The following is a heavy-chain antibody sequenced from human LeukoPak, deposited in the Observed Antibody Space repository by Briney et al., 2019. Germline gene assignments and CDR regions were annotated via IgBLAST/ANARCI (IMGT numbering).Heavy chain of an antibody. J-gene: IGHJ3*02. CDR1: GFTFSSYA. CDR2: ISYDGSNK. D-gene: IGHD3-10*01. CDR3: ARVWRWFGGVNGAFDI. V-gene: IGHV3-30-3*01. Sequence: GRSLRLSCAASGFTFSSYAMHWVRQAPGKGLEWVAVISYDGSNKYYADSVKGRFTISRDNSKNTLYLQMNSLRAEDTAVYYCARVWRWFGGVNGAFDIWGQGTMVTVSS.